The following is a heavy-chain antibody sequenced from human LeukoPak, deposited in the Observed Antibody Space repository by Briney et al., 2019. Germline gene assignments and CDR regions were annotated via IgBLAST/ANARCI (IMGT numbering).Heavy chain of an antibody. J-gene: IGHJ4*02. CDR3: ARNYYDSSGGEFDY. CDR2: IYYSGST. Sequence: SETLSLTCTVSGGSISSGGYYWSWIRQHPGKGLEWIGYIYYSGSTYYNPSLKSRVTISVDTSKNQFSLKLSSVTAADTAVYYCARNYYDSSGGEFDYWVQGTLVTVSS. V-gene: IGHV4-31*03. CDR1: GGSISSGGYY. D-gene: IGHD3-22*01.